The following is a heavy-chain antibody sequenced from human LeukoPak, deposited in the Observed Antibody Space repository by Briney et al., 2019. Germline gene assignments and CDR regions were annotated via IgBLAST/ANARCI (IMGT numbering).Heavy chain of an antibody. J-gene: IGHJ4*02. Sequence: WVRQPPGKGLEWIGGLYYSGSTYYNPSLKSRVTISVDTSKNQFSLKLSSMTAADTAVYYCARHIPIAAPGTSPYFDYWGQGTLVTVSS. D-gene: IGHD6-13*01. CDR3: ARHIPIAAPGTSPYFDY. CDR2: LYYSGST. V-gene: IGHV4-39*01.